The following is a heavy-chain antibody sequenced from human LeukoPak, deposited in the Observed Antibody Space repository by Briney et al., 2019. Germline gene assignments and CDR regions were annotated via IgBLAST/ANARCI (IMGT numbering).Heavy chain of an antibody. CDR3: AGSIGRTVKDFDY. CDR1: GYSISSGYY. V-gene: IGHV4-38-2*01. Sequence: SETLSLTCAVSGYSISSGYYWGWIRQPPGKGLEWIGSIHHSGSTYYNPSLKSRVTISVDTSKNQFSLKLSSVTAADTAVYYCAGSIGRTVKDFDYWGQGTLVTVSS. J-gene: IGHJ4*02. D-gene: IGHD4-17*01. CDR2: IHHSGST.